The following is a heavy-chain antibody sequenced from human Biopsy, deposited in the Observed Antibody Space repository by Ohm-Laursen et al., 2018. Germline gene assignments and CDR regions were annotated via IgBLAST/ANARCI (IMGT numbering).Heavy chain of an antibody. CDR2: IYYSGNT. V-gene: IGHV4-59*01. D-gene: IGHD1-26*01. CDR3: ARVRVWADSEGAFDP. J-gene: IGHJ3*01. CDR1: GGSINNFY. Sequence: GTLSLTCIVFGGSINNFYWSWIRQPPGKGLEWIGIIYYSGNTKYNPSLKSRVTISVDTSRNQFSLKLSSVTAADTAVYYCARVRVWADSEGAFDPWGQGTMVTVSS.